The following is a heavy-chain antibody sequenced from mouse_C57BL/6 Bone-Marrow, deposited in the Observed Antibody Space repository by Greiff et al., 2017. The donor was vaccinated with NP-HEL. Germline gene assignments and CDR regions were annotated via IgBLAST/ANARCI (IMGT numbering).Heavy chain of an antibody. D-gene: IGHD1-1*01. Sequence: QVQLKQSGAELARPGASVKLSCKASGYTFTSYGISWVKQRTGQGLEWIGEIYPRSGNTYYNEKIKGKATLTADKSSSTAYMELRSLTSEDSAVYFCARYYYGSRGWFAYWGQGTLVTVSA. J-gene: IGHJ3*01. V-gene: IGHV1-81*01. CDR1: GYTFTSYG. CDR2: IYPRSGNT. CDR3: ARYYYGSRGWFAY.